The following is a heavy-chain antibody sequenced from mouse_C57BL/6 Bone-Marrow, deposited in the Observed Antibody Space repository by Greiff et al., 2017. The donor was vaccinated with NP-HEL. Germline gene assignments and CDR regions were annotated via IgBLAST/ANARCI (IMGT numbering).Heavy chain of an antibody. CDR1: GFSFNTYA. J-gene: IGHJ4*01. Sequence: EVKLQESGGGLVQPKGSLKLSCAASGFSFNTYAMSWVRQAPGKGLEWVARIRSKSNNYATYYADSVKDRFTISRDDSESMLYLQMNNLKTEDTAMYYCVRPNWGYAMDYWGQGTSVTVSS. V-gene: IGHV10-1*01. CDR3: VRPNWGYAMDY. CDR2: IRSKSNNYAT. D-gene: IGHD4-1*01.